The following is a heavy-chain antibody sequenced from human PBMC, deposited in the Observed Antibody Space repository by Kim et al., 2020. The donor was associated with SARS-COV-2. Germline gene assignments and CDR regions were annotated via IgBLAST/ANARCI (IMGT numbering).Heavy chain of an antibody. D-gene: IGHD2-8*01. V-gene: IGHV3-23*01. J-gene: IGHJ5*02. CDR3: AKGAQIVLRVYAIS. Sequence: ADSVKGRFTISRDNSKNTLYLQMNSLRAEDTAVYYCAKGAQIVLRVYAISWGQGTLVTVSS.